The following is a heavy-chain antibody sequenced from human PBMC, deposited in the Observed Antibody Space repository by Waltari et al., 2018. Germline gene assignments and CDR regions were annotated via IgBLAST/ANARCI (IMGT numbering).Heavy chain of an antibody. D-gene: IGHD5-12*01. CDR2: ISAYNGNT. CDR1: GYTFTSYG. J-gene: IGHJ4*02. CDR3: ARDYSGYDRGPFDY. Sequence: QDQLVQSGTAVKKPGASVKVSCKASGYTFTSYGISWVRQAPGQGLEWMGWISAYNGNTNFAQKLQGRVTMTTDTSTSTDYMELRSLRSDDTAVYYCARDYSGYDRGPFDYWGQGTLVTVSS. V-gene: IGHV1-18*01.